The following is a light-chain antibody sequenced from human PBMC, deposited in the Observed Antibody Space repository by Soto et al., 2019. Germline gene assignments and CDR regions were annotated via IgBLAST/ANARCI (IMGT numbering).Light chain of an antibody. CDR1: SSDVGGYTY. V-gene: IGLV2-14*01. CDR2: EVN. Sequence: QSVLTQPASVSGSPIQSITISCTGASSDVGGYTYVSWYQQHPGKAPKLMIYEVNNRPSGVSNRFSGSKSGNTASLTISGLQAEDEADYYCSSYTSSSTLYVFGTGTKV. J-gene: IGLJ1*01. CDR3: SSYTSSSTLYV.